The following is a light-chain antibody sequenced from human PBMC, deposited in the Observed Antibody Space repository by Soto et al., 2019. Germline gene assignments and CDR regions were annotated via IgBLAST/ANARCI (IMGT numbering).Light chain of an antibody. CDR2: KAS. V-gene: IGKV1-5*03. CDR3: QRYNSYHWT. Sequence: DIQMTQSPSTLSASVGDRVTITCRASQSITSWLAWYQQKPGKDPKLLIYKASSLETGVPSRFSGSGSGTEFTLTISSLQPDDFATYYCQRYNSYHWTFGEGTKVEIK. J-gene: IGKJ1*01. CDR1: QSITSW.